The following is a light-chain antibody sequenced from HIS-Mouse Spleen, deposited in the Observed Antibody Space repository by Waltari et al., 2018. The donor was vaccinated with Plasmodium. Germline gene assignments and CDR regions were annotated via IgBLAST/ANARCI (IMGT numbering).Light chain of an antibody. CDR3: YSTDSSGNHRV. CDR1: ALPKKY. CDR2: DDS. Sequence: SYELTQPPSVSVSPGQTARITCSGDALPKKYAYWYQQKSGQAPVRVIYDDSKRPSGIPERCSGASAGTMATWTISGAQVEDEADYYCYSTDSSGNHRVFGGGTKLTVL. J-gene: IGLJ3*02. V-gene: IGLV3-10*01.